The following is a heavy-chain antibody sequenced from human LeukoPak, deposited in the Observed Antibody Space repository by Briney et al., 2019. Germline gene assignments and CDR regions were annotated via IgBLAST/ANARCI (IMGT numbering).Heavy chain of an antibody. D-gene: IGHD2-2*01. CDR3: ARDPSRLTSFAP. Sequence: SETLSLTCTVSGCSISSSSYYWGWIRQPPGKGLEWIGSIYYSGSTYYNPSRKRRVTISVDTSKNQSSLKLSSVTAADPAVYYCARDPSRLTSFAPWGQGTLVTVSS. CDR1: GCSISSSSYY. CDR2: IYYSGST. V-gene: IGHV4-39*07. J-gene: IGHJ5*02.